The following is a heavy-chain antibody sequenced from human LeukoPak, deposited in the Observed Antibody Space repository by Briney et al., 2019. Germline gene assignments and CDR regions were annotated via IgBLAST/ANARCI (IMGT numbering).Heavy chain of an antibody. V-gene: IGHV1-2*02. Sequence: ASVKVSCKASGYTFTGYYMHWVRQAPGQGLEWMGWINPNSGGTNYAQKFQGRVTMTRDTSISTAYMELSRLRSDDTAVYYCAREGGPYYYGSGRNGVYYYYMDVWGKGTTVTVSS. CDR1: GYTFTGYY. D-gene: IGHD3-10*01. CDR3: AREGGPYYYGSGRNGVYYYYMDV. J-gene: IGHJ6*03. CDR2: INPNSGGT.